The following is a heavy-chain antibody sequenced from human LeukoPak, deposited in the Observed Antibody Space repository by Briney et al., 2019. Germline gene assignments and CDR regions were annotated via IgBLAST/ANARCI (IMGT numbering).Heavy chain of an antibody. J-gene: IGHJ4*02. Sequence: ASVKVSCKASGYTFTSYDINWVRQATGQGLGWMGWMNPNSGNTGYAQKFQGRVTMTRNTSISTAYMELSSLRSEDTAVYYCARDVSLYFDWLLGRVFDYWGQGTLVTVSS. CDR2: MNPNSGNT. V-gene: IGHV1-8*01. CDR1: GYTFTSYD. D-gene: IGHD3-9*01. CDR3: ARDVSLYFDWLLGRVFDY.